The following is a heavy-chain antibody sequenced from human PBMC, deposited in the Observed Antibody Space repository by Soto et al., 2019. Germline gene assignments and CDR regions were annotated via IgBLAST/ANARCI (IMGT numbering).Heavy chain of an antibody. J-gene: IGHJ3*02. Sequence: PGGSLRLSCAASGFTFSDYYMSWISQDPGKGLEWVSYISSSRSTIYYADSVKGRFTISRDNAKNSLYLQMNSLRAEDTAVYYCARDTKDYYYSSGGFEIWGQGTMVSVSS. CDR1: GFTFSDYY. CDR2: ISSSRSTI. D-gene: IGHD3-22*01. V-gene: IGHV3-11*01. CDR3: ARDTKDYYYSSGGFEI.